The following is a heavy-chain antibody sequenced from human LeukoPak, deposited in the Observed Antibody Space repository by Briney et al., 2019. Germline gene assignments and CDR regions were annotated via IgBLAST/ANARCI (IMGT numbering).Heavy chain of an antibody. V-gene: IGHV4-34*01. CDR3: ARQGYYYGSGSHKNWFDP. J-gene: IGHJ5*02. Sequence: SETLSLTCAVYGGSFSGYYWSWIRQPPGKGLEWIGEINHSGSTNYNPSLKSRVTISVDTSKNQFSLKLSSVTAADTAVYYCARQGYYYGSGSHKNWFDPWGQGTLVTVSS. D-gene: IGHD3-10*01. CDR2: INHSGST. CDR1: GGSFSGYY.